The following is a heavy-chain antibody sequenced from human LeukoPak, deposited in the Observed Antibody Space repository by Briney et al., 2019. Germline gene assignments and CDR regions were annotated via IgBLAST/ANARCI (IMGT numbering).Heavy chain of an antibody. Sequence: GRSLRLSCAASGFTFSSYAMHWVRQAPGKGLEWVAVISYDGSNKYYADSVKGRFTISRDNSKNTLYLQMNSLRAEDTAVYYCAREATVTNHFDYWGQGTLVTVSS. D-gene: IGHD4-17*01. CDR1: GFTFSSYA. CDR3: AREATVTNHFDY. CDR2: ISYDGSNK. J-gene: IGHJ4*02. V-gene: IGHV3-30-3*01.